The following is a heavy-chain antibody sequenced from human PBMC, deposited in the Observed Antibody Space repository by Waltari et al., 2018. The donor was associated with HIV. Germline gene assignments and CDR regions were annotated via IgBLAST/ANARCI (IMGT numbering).Heavy chain of an antibody. Sequence: EVQLVESGGGPVKPGESLRLSCVTSGFIFNLFSVNWVRQAPGKGPEWVSSISSSGNFKHYADSVKGRFTISRDNAENSLYLQMNGLRAEDTAIYYCARDSRGSTWSLNWFDPWGQGTLVTVSS. D-gene: IGHD6-6*01. CDR2: ISSSGNFK. V-gene: IGHV3-21*02. CDR1: GFIFNLFS. J-gene: IGHJ5*02. CDR3: ARDSRGSTWSLNWFDP.